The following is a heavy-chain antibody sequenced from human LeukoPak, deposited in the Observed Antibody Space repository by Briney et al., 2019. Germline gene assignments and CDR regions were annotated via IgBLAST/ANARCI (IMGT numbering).Heavy chain of an antibody. V-gene: IGHV1-69*06. CDR2: IIPIFGTA. J-gene: IGHJ6*04. Sequence: GPSVQFSCKASGGTFSSYAISWVRQAPGQGLEWMGGIIPIFGTANYAQKFQGRVTITADKSTSKAYMELSSLRSEDTAVYYCARDIEGSGGYCSGGSCFYGMDVWGKGTTVTVSS. CDR1: GGTFSSYA. D-gene: IGHD2-15*01. CDR3: ARDIEGSGGYCSGGSCFYGMDV.